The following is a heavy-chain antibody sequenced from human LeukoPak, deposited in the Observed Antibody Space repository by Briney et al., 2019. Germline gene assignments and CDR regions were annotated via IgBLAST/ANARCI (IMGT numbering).Heavy chain of an antibody. D-gene: IGHD5-18*01. CDR2: IYYSGST. CDR1: GGSISSYY. CDR3: ARHLRGYSYGFDDYYYMDV. V-gene: IGHV4-59*08. Sequence: SETLSLTCTVSGGSISSYYWSWIRQPPGKGLEWIGYIYYSGSTNYNPSLKSRVTISVETSKKQFSLKLRYVTAADTAVYYCARHLRGYSYGFDDYYYMDVWGKGTTVTVSS. J-gene: IGHJ6*03.